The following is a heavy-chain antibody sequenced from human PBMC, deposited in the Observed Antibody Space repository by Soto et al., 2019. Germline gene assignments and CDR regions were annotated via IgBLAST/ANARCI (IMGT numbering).Heavy chain of an antibody. CDR3: ARERRITMVRGVIIHYYYYGMDV. D-gene: IGHD3-10*01. CDR1: GGSISSSNW. V-gene: IGHV4-59*01. Sequence: SETLSLTCTVSGGSISSSNWWTWVRQPPGKGLEWIGHIYYSGSPNYNPSLKSRVTISVDTSKSQFSLKLSSVTAADTAVYYCARERRITMVRGVIIHYYYYGMDVWGQGTTVTVSS. J-gene: IGHJ6*02. CDR2: IYYSGSP.